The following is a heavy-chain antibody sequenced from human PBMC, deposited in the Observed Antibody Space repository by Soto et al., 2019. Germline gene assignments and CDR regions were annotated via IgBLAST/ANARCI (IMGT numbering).Heavy chain of an antibody. CDR1: GFTFTSSA. J-gene: IGHJ6*02. V-gene: IGHV1-58*01. D-gene: IGHD3-10*01. CDR3: AADRVTMVRGVTVYYYYYGMDV. CDR2: IVVGSGNT. Sequence: ASVKVSCKASGFTFTSSAVQWVRQARGQRLEWIGWIVVGSGNTNYAQKFQERVTITRDMSTSTAYMELSSLRSEDTAVYYCAADRVTMVRGVTVYYYYYGMDVWGQGTTVTVS.